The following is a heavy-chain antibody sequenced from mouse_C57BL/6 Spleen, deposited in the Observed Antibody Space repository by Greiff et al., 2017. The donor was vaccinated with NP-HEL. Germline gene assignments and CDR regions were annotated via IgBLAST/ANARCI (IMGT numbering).Heavy chain of an antibody. CDR2: IYSGDGDT. D-gene: IGHD1-1*01. CDR3: AARDYGSSYWYFDV. V-gene: IGHV1-82*01. J-gene: IGHJ1*03. Sequence: QLPQSGPELVKPGASVKISCKASGYAFSSSWMNWVKQRPGKGLEWIGRIYSGDGDTNYNGKFKGKATLTADKSSSTAYMQLSSLTSEDSAGYVCAARDYGSSYWYFDVWGTGTTVTVSS. CDR1: GYAFSSSW.